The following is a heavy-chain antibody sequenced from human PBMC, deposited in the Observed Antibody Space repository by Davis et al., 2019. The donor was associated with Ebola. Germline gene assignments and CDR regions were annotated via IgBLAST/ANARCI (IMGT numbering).Heavy chain of an antibody. CDR3: SREGKYRDESRTFDY. CDR2: ISSSGSYT. J-gene: IGHJ4*02. Sequence: GESLKIPCEASGFPFSSYSMNWVRQAPGKGLEWVSSISSSGSYTYYAASVRGRFTISRDNVRNSLYLQMNSLRAEDTAVYYCSREGKYRDESRTFDYWGQGTLVTVSS. D-gene: IGHD2-2*01. CDR1: GFPFSSYS. V-gene: IGHV3-21*06.